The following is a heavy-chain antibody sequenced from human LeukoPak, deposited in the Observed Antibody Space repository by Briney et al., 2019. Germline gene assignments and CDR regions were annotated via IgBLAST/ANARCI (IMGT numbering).Heavy chain of an antibody. CDR1: GFTFSSYW. J-gene: IGHJ5*02. D-gene: IGHD3-10*01. V-gene: IGHV3-7*05. CDR2: IKQDGGER. CDR3: VRGSSVIVVRGIAWAWFDP. Sequence: GGSLRLSCAASGFTFSSYWMTWVRQAPGKGLEWVANIKQDGGERYYMDSVKGRFTISRDNAKNSLYLHMNSLRAEDTAIYFCVRGSSVIVVRGIAWAWFDPWGQGTLVTVSS.